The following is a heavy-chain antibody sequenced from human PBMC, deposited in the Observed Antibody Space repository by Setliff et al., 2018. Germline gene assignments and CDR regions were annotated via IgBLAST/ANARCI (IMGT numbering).Heavy chain of an antibody. CDR3: TRRGDYYDASAYMVGNFFDY. CDR1: GFTFSGYS. CDR2: IRSKLYRGTT. Sequence: GGSLRLSCEASGFTFSGYSMSWVRQAPGKGLEWVGFIRSKLYRGTTQYDASVKGRFSISRDDSKSIAYLQMNSLKTEDTAIYFCTRRGDYYDASAYMVGNFFDYWGLGTLVTVSS. J-gene: IGHJ4*02. V-gene: IGHV3-49*04. D-gene: IGHD3-22*01.